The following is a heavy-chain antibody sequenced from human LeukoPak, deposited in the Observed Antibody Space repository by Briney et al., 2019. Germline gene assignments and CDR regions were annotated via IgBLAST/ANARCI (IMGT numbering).Heavy chain of an antibody. CDR1: GFTFNNCA. D-gene: IGHD2-15*01. V-gene: IGHV3-23*01. Sequence: PGGSLRLSCAASGFTFNNCAMNWVRQAPGKGLEWVSSITGSGARYYADSVKGRFTISRDTSKNTLSLQMNSLRADDTAVYYCARDSRRILPSDWGQGTLVTVSS. CDR2: ITGSGAR. J-gene: IGHJ4*02. CDR3: ARDSRRILPSD.